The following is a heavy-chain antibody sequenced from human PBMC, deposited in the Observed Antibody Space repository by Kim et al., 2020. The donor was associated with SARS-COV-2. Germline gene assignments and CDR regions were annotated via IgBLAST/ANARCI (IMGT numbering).Heavy chain of an antibody. CDR1: GGSISSGDYY. CDR2: IYYSGST. CDR3: ARGTSSSWTPTLFDY. V-gene: IGHV4-30-4*01. Sequence: SETLSLTCTVSGGSISSGDYYWSWIRQPPGKGLEWIGYIYYSGSTYYNPSLKSRVTVSVDTSKNQFSLKLSSVTAADTAVYYCARGTSSSWTPTLFDYWGQGTLVTVSS. D-gene: IGHD6-13*01. J-gene: IGHJ4*02.